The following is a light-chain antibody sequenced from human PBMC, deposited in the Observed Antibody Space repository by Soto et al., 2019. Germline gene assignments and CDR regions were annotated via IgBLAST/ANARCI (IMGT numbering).Light chain of an antibody. CDR2: SNS. J-gene: IGLJ7*01. Sequence: QSVLTQPPSVSGAPGQRVTISCTGSSSNVGAGYDVHWYQQLPGTAPKLLIYSNSNRPSGVPDRFSGSKSGTSASLAITGLQAEDEGGYYCQSYDSSLSVVFGTGTQLTVL. CDR1: SSNVGAGYD. V-gene: IGLV1-40*01. CDR3: QSYDSSLSVV.